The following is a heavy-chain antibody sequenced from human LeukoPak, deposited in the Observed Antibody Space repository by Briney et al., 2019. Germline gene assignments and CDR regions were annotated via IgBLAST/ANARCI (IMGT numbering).Heavy chain of an antibody. J-gene: IGHJ4*02. V-gene: IGHV4-34*01. Sequence: SETLSLTCAVYGGSFSGYYWSWIRQPPGKGLEWIGEINHSGSTNYNPSLKSRVTISVDTSKNQFSLKLSSVTAADTAVYYCARDSLVVAATYYFDYWGQGTLVTVSS. CDR3: ARDSLVVAATYYFDY. CDR1: GGSFSGYY. CDR2: INHSGST. D-gene: IGHD2-15*01.